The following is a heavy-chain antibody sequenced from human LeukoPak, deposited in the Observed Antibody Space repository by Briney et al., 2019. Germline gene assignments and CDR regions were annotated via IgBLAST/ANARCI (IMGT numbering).Heavy chain of an antibody. CDR3: ARVGIAAAGNY. Sequence: GGSLRLSCAASGXTFSSYSMNWVRQAPGKELEWVSSISSSSSYIYYADSVKGRFTISRDNAKNSLYLQMNSLRAEDTAVYYCARVGIAAAGNYWGQGTLVTVSS. J-gene: IGHJ4*02. V-gene: IGHV3-21*01. CDR2: ISSSSSYI. D-gene: IGHD6-13*01. CDR1: GXTFSSYS.